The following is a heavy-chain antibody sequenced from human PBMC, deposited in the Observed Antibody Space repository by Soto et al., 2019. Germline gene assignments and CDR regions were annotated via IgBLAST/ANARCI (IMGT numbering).Heavy chain of an antibody. CDR3: AKAVDRTSSGMDV. D-gene: IGHD5-12*01. Sequence: HRWGSLRLSCAASGFTFSSYAISCVRHAPGKGLEWVSAISGSGGSTYYADSVKGRFTISRDNSKNTLYLQMNSLRAEDTAVYYCAKAVDRTSSGMDVWGQGTTVTVSS. CDR1: GFTFSSYA. CDR2: ISGSGGST. V-gene: IGHV3-23*01. J-gene: IGHJ6*02.